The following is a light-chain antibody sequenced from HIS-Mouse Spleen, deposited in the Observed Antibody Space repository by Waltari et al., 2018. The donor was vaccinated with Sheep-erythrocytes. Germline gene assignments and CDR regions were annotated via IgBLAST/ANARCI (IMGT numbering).Light chain of an antibody. J-gene: IGLJ2*01. CDR3: QAWDSSTVV. Sequence: SYELTQPPSVSVSPGQTASITCSGDKLGDQYACWYQQKPGHSPVLVIYQYSKRPSGIPERFSGSNSGNTATLTISGTQAMDEADYYCQAWDSSTVVFGGGTKLTVL. CDR2: QYS. V-gene: IGLV3-1*01. CDR1: KLGDQY.